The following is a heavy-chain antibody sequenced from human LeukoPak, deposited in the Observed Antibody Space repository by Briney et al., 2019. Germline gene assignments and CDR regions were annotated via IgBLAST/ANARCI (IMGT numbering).Heavy chain of an antibody. D-gene: IGHD3-10*01. CDR1: GGTFSSYA. CDR3: ARDERFEYDAFDI. CDR2: IIPTLGIA. J-gene: IGHJ3*02. Sequence: ASVKVSCKASGGTFSSYAISWVRQAPGQGLEWMGRIIPTLGIANYAQKFQGRVTITADKSTSTAYMELRSLRSDDTAVYYCARDERFEYDAFDIWGQGTMVTVSS. V-gene: IGHV1-69*04.